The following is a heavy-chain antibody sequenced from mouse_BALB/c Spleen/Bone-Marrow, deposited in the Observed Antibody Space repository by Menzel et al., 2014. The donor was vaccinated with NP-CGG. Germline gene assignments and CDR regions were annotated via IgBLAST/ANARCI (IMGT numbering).Heavy chain of an antibody. CDR1: GISITTGNYR. CDR3: ARYDGYYFDY. CDR2: IYYSGTI. J-gene: IGHJ2*01. V-gene: IGHV3-5*02. Sequence: EVQLQQSGPGLVKPSQTVSLTCTVTGISITTGNYRWSWIRRFPGNKLEWIGYIYYSGTITYNPSLTSRTTITRDTSKNQFFLEMDSLTTEDTATYYCARYDGYYFDYWGRGTTLTVSS. D-gene: IGHD2-3*01.